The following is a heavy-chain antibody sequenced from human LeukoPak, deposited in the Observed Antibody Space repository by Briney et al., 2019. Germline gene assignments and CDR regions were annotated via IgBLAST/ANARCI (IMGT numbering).Heavy chain of an antibody. Sequence: PGGSLRLSCAASGFTFSSYGMNWVRQAPGKGLEWVSYITSVSSTIYYADSVKGRFTISRDNAQNSLYLQMNSLRAEDTAVYYCARDRGTVTGYHYYMDVWGKGTTVTVSS. CDR1: GFTFSSYG. CDR3: ARDRGTVTGYHYYMDV. V-gene: IGHV3-48*01. J-gene: IGHJ6*03. D-gene: IGHD4-11*01. CDR2: ITSVSSTI.